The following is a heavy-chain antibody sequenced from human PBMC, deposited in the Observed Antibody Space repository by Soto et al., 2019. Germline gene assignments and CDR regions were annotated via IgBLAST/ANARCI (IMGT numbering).Heavy chain of an antibody. CDR1: GYSFTSYW. D-gene: IGHD2-2*01. CDR2: IYPGDSGT. J-gene: IGHJ5*02. CDR3: AIHGGGYCSSTSCYSWWRVPSCFDP. V-gene: IGHV5-51*01. Sequence: PGESLKISCKGSGYSFTSYWIGWVRQMPGKGLEWMGIIYPGDSGTRYSPSFQGQVTISADKSISTAYLQWSSLKASDTAMYYCAIHGGGYCSSTSCYSWWRVPSCFDPWGQGTLVTVSS.